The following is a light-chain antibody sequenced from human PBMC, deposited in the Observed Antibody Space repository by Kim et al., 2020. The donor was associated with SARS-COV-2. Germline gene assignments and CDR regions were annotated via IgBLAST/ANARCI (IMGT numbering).Light chain of an antibody. Sequence: SSELTQDPAVSVALGQTVRITCQGDSLRNYYANWYQQKPGQAPLLVIYGKNNRPSGIPDRFSGSSSGNTASLTITGAQAEDEADYYCNSRDSSGDHHVVFGGGTQLTVL. V-gene: IGLV3-19*01. CDR1: SLRNYY. CDR2: GKN. J-gene: IGLJ2*01. CDR3: NSRDSSGDHHVV.